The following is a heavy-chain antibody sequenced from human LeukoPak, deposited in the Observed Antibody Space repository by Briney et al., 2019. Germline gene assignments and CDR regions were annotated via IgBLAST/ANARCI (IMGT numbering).Heavy chain of an antibody. V-gene: IGHV3-30*18. CDR3: AKGGYSGSYRLGYYYGMDV. CDR1: GFTFSTYG. Sequence: GGSLRLSCAASGFTFSTYGMHWVRQAPGKGLEWVAVISYDGSNKYYADSVKGRFTISRDNSKNTLYLQMNSLRAEDTAVYYCAKGGYSGSYRLGYYYGMDVWGQGTTVTVSS. D-gene: IGHD1-26*01. J-gene: IGHJ6*02. CDR2: ISYDGSNK.